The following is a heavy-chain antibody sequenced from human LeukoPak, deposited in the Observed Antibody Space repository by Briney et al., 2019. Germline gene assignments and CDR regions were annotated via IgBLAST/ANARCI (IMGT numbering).Heavy chain of an antibody. CDR1: GGSFSGYY. Sequence: SETLSLTCAVYGGSFSGYYWSWIRQPPGKGLEWIGEINHSGSTNYNPSLKSRVTISVDTSKNQLSLKLSSVTAADTAVYYCARGGPMTTVTTVDYWGQGTLVTVSS. D-gene: IGHD4-17*01. CDR3: ARGGPMTTVTTVDY. J-gene: IGHJ4*02. CDR2: INHSGST. V-gene: IGHV4-34*01.